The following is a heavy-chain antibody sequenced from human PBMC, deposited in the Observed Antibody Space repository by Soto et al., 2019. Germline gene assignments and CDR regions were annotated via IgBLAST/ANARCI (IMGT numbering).Heavy chain of an antibody. Sequence: PGGSLRLSCAASGFTFSNYGMSWVRQAPGKGLEWVSAISSSGGNTFYADSVKGRFTISRDNSKSTLYLQMNSLRAEDTAVYYCAPQLELPLYYFAYWGQGTLVTVSS. D-gene: IGHD1-7*01. J-gene: IGHJ4*02. CDR1: GFTFSNYG. CDR3: APQLELPLYYFAY. CDR2: ISSSGGNT. V-gene: IGHV3-23*01.